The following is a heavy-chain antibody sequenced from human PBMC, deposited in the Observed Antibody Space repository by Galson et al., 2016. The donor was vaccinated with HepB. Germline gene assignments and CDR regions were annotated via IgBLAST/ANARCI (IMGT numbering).Heavy chain of an antibody. CDR3: ARDRRGGSNTLDY. CDR1: GFTVSSNY. J-gene: IGHJ4*02. D-gene: IGHD1-26*01. V-gene: IGHV3-66*02. CDR2: IYSGGST. Sequence: SLRLSCAASGFTVSSNYMSWVRQAPGKGLEWVSVIYSGGSTYYADSVKGRFTISRDSSKNTLYLHMNSLRAEDTAVYYCARDRRGGSNTLDYWGQGTLVTVSS.